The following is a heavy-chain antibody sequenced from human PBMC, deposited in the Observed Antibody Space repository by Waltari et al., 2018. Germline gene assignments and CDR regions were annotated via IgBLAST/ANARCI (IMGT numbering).Heavy chain of an antibody. V-gene: IGHV3-74*01. D-gene: IGHD3-22*01. CDR3: VLYSSELLGDC. CDR2: VKMDGTIT. CDR1: GFTFSKYW. Sequence: EVQLVESGGGLVQPGGSLRLSCAASGFTFSKYWMHWVRQAPGKGLVSLAHVKMDGTITNHADPVKGRFTVSRDNTKNTLFLQMNSLRADDTALSYCVLYSSELLGDCWGQGTLVTVSS. J-gene: IGHJ4*02.